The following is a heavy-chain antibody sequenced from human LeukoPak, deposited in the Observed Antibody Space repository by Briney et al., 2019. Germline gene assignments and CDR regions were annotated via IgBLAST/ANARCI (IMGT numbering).Heavy chain of an antibody. CDR2: ISAYNGNT. CDR3: ARARSSSSGAELDY. CDR1: GYTFTSYG. D-gene: IGHD6-6*01. Sequence: ASVKVSCKASGYTFTSYGISCVRQAPGQGLEWMGWISAYNGNTNYAQKLQGRVTMTTDTSTSTACMKLRSLRSDDTAVYYCARARSSSSGAELDYWGQGTLVTVSS. J-gene: IGHJ4*02. V-gene: IGHV1-18*01.